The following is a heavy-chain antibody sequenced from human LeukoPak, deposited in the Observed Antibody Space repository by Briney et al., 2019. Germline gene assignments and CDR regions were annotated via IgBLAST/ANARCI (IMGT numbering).Heavy chain of an antibody. CDR2: MYHSGDT. CDR3: ARVYGDYGVLEYFDY. CDR1: GYSVSSGYY. Sequence: NPSETLSLTCTVSGYSVSSGYYWGWIRQPPGKGLEWIGSMYHSGDTYYNPSLKSRVTISVDTSKNQLSLKLSSVTAADTAVYYCARVYGDYGVLEYFDYWGQGTLVTVSS. V-gene: IGHV4-38-2*02. D-gene: IGHD4-17*01. J-gene: IGHJ4*02.